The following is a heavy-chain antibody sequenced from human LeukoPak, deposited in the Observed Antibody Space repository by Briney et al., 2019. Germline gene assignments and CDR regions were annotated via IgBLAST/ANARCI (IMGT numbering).Heavy chain of an antibody. CDR1: GFTFSSYW. J-gene: IGHJ4*02. CDR3: ARGGGNYYDSSGYINY. Sequence: GGSLRLSCAASGFTFSSYWMSWVRQAPGKGLEWVANRKQDGSEKYYVDSVKGRFAISRDNAKNSLYLQMNSLRAEDTAVYYCARGGGNYYDSSGYINYWGQGTLVTVSS. V-gene: IGHV3-7*01. D-gene: IGHD3-22*01. CDR2: RKQDGSEK.